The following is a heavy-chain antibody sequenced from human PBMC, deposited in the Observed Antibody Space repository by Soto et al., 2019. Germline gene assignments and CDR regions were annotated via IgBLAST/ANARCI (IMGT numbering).Heavy chain of an antibody. V-gene: IGHV3-23*01. CDR3: ARPSYYDDSSGYHY. CDR2: ISGSGGST. J-gene: IGHJ4*02. CDR1: GFTFSSYA. Sequence: GGSLRLSCAASGFTFSSYAMSWVRQAPGKGLEWVSGISGSGGSTYYADSVKGRFTISRDNSKNTLYLQMNSLRAEDTAVYYCARPSYYDDSSGYHYWGQGTLVTVSS. D-gene: IGHD3-22*01.